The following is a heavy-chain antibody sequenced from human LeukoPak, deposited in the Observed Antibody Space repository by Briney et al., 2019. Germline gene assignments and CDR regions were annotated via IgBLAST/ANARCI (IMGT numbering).Heavy chain of an antibody. CDR1: GYTFTSYY. CDR3: AREIFAYYDSSGYYLPFDP. D-gene: IGHD3-22*01. CDR2: INPSGGST. V-gene: IGHV1-46*01. Sequence: GASVKVSCKASGYTFTSYYMHWVRQAPGQGLEWMGTINPSGGSTSYAQKFQGRVTMTRDTSTSTVYMELSSLRSEDTAVYYCAREIFAYYDSSGYYLPFDPWGQGTLVTASS. J-gene: IGHJ5*02.